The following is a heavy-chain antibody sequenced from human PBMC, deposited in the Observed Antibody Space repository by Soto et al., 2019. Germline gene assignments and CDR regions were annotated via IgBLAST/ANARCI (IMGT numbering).Heavy chain of an antibody. CDR3: AKSYYDTTGFAVDP. D-gene: IGHD3-22*01. CDR1: GDSVSTGY. V-gene: IGHV4-59*02. Sequence: QMQLRESGPGLVKPSETLSLTCTVSGDSVSTGYWSWIRQPPGKGLEWLGFMYFGGSFNYNPSLPSRVSISVETSKNQFSMKMTSVTAADTAVYYCAKSYYDTTGFAVDPWGQGTLVTVSS. CDR2: MYFGGSF. J-gene: IGHJ5*02.